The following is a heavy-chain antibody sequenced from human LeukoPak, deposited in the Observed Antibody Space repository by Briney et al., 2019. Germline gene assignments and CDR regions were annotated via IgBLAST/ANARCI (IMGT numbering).Heavy chain of an antibody. CDR3: ARDYGDYEYNYYYGMDV. D-gene: IGHD4-17*01. Sequence: SETLSLTCTVSGGSISSGDYYWSWIRQPPGKGLEWIGYIYYSGSTYYNPSLKSRVTISVDTSKNQSSLKLSSVTAADTAVYYCARDYGDYEYNYYYGMDVWGKGTTVTVSS. CDR2: IYYSGST. CDR1: GGSISSGDYY. V-gene: IGHV4-30-4*01. J-gene: IGHJ6*04.